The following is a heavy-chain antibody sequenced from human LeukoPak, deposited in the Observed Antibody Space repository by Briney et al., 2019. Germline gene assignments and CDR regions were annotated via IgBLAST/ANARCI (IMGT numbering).Heavy chain of an antibody. CDR2: INTDGSVT. Sequence: GGSLRLSCAASGFTFSNSWMHWVRQAPGKRLVWVSRINTDGSVTTYADSARGRFTISRDNAKNTLYLQMNSLRAEDSALYYCANSYSPPHYWGQGTLVTVSS. D-gene: IGHD3-10*01. CDR3: ANSYSPPHY. V-gene: IGHV3-74*01. CDR1: GFTFSNSW. J-gene: IGHJ4*02.